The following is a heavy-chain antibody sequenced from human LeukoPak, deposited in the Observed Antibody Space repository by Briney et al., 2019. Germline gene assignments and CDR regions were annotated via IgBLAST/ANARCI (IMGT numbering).Heavy chain of an antibody. CDR3: ATWGTIFHTNADY. J-gene: IGHJ4*02. CDR1: GGSISSYY. D-gene: IGHD3-3*01. CDR2: IYYSGST. V-gene: IGHV4-59*12. Sequence: SETLSLTCTVSGGSISSYYWSWIRQPPGKGLEWIGYIYYSGSTNYNPSLKSRVTISVDTSKNQFSLKLSSVTAAGTAVYYCATWGTIFHTNADYWGQGTLVTVSS.